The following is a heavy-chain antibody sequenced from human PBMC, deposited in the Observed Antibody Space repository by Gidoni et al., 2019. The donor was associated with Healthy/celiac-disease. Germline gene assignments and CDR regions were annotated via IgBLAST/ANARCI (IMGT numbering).Heavy chain of an antibody. CDR2: IGTAGDP. V-gene: IGHV3-13*05. CDR3: ARGLWFGELQYYFDY. CDR1: GFTFSSYD. Sequence: EVQLVESGGGLVHPGGSLRLSCAPSGFTFSSYDMPWVRQATGKGLEWVSAIGTAGDPYYPGSVKGRFTISRENAKNSLYLQMNSLRAGDTAVYYCARGLWFGELQYYFDYWGQGTLVTVSS. D-gene: IGHD3-10*01. J-gene: IGHJ4*02.